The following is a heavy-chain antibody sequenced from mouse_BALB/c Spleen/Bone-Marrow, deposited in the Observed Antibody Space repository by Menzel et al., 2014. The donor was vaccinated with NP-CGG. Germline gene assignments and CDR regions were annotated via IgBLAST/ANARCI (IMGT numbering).Heavy chain of an antibody. CDR3: ARAIYDGYSEAMDY. D-gene: IGHD2-3*01. CDR2: NNPGSGGT. J-gene: IGHJ4*01. CDR1: GYAFTNYL. V-gene: IGHV1-54*03. Sequence: VKLMESGAGLVRPWTSVKVSCKASGYAFTNYLIEWVKQRPGQGLEWLGVNNPGSGGTNYNEKFKGKATLTADKSCSTVYMHHSSLTSDDSAVYFCARAIYDGYSEAMDYWGQGTSVTVSS.